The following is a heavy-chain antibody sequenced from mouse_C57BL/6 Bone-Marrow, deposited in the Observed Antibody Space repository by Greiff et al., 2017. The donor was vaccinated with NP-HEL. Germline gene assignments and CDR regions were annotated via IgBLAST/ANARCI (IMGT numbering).Heavy chain of an antibody. CDR1: GYTFTSYW. J-gene: IGHJ2*01. D-gene: IGHD1-1*01. V-gene: IGHV1-55*01. Sequence: QVQLQQPGAELVKPGASVKMSCKASGYTFTSYWITWVKQRPGQGLEWIGDIYPGSGSTNYNEQFKSKATLTVDTSSSTAYMQLSSLTSEDSAVXDCARGIYYYGSSNFFDYWGQGTTLTVSS. CDR2: IYPGSGST. CDR3: ARGIYYYGSSNFFDY.